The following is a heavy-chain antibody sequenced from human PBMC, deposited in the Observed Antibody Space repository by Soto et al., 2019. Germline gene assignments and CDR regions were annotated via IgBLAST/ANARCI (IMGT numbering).Heavy chain of an antibody. CDR2: IHYTGSS. Sequence: QVLLRESGPGLVKPSETLSLTCTVSGGSINNYYWSWIRQSPGQRLEWIGYIHYTGSSTYNPSLESRVTMSIDTSTRQFSLRLTSLSAADTAVYYCARGEGQWLAPFDHWGQGTLVTVSS. CDR1: GGSINNYY. D-gene: IGHD6-19*01. CDR3: ARGEGQWLAPFDH. J-gene: IGHJ4*02. V-gene: IGHV4-59*01.